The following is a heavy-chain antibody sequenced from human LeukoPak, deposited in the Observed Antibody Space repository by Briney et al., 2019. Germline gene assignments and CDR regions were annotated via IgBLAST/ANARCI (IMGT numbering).Heavy chain of an antibody. D-gene: IGHD6-13*01. CDR2: IIPIFGTA. V-gene: IGHV1-69*13. CDR1: GGTFSSYA. J-gene: IGHJ4*02. CDR3: AREVVAAALDY. Sequence: SVKVSCKASGGTFSSYAISWVRQAPGQGLEWMGGIIPIFGTANYAQKFQGRVTITADESTSTAYMELSRLRSDDTAVYYCAREVVAAALDYWGQGTLVTVSS.